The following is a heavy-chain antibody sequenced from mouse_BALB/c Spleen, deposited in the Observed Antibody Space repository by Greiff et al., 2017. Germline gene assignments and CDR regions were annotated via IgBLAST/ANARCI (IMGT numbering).Heavy chain of an antibody. J-gene: IGHJ1*01. CDR3: ITTVAGDFDV. V-gene: IGHV1-63*02. CDR1: GYTFTNYW. D-gene: IGHD1-1*01. Sequence: QVQLQQSGAELVRPGTSVKISCKASGYTFTNYWLGWVKQRPGHGLEWIGDIYPGGGYTNYNEKFKGKATLTADTSSSTAYMQLSSLTSEDSAVYFCITTVAGDFDVWGAGTTVTVSS. CDR2: IYPGGGYT.